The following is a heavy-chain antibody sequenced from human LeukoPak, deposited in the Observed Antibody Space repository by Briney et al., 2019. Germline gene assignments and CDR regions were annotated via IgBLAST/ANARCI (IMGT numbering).Heavy chain of an antibody. J-gene: IGHJ5*02. CDR3: ARGLFGSSYYDSSVGNWLDP. Sequence: GGSLRLSCAASGFTFSSYGMHWVRQAPDKGLEWVAVMPNDRRNNYYAESVKGRFTISRDNAQNSLYLQMSSLRAEDTAVYYCARGLFGSSYYDSSVGNWLDPWGQGTLVTVSS. CDR2: MPNDRRNN. CDR1: GFTFSSYG. V-gene: IGHV3-30*03. D-gene: IGHD3-22*01.